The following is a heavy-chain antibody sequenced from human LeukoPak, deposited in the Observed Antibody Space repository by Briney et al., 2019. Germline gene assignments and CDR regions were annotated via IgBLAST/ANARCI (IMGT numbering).Heavy chain of an antibody. CDR3: ARGRVSSSTWHSTYYYYFYMDV. J-gene: IGHJ6*03. CDR1: GGSISSGSYY. D-gene: IGHD4-11*01. V-gene: IGHV4-61*02. Sequence: SETLSLTCTVSGGSISSGSYYWSWIRQPAGKGLEWIGRIYTSGSTNYNPSLNSRVTISRDTSKNHFSLQLSSVTAADTAVYFCARGRVSSSTWHSTYYYYFYMDVWGKGTTVTVSS. CDR2: IYTSGST.